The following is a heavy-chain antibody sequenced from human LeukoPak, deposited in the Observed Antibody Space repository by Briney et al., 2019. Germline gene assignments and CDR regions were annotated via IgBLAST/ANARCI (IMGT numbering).Heavy chain of an antibody. Sequence: GGSLRLSCAASGFTFSSYAMSWVRQAPGKGLEWVSAISGSGGSTYYADSAKGRFTISRDNSKSTLYLQMNSLRAEDAAVYYCAKREEYDGFQHWGQGTLVTVSS. CDR1: GFTFSSYA. CDR2: ISGSGGST. J-gene: IGHJ1*01. CDR3: AKREEYDGFQH. V-gene: IGHV3-23*01. D-gene: IGHD3-3*01.